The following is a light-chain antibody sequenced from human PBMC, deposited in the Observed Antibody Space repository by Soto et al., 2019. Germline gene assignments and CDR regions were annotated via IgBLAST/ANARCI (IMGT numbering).Light chain of an antibody. Sequence: QSVLSQPPSASGTPGQRVTISCSGSSSNIGRNYVYWYQQVPGTAPKLLIFRNNQRPSGVPDRFSGSKSGTSASLAISGLRSEDEADYFCAAWAYSLSGYWVFGGGTQLTVL. J-gene: IGLJ3*02. CDR3: AAWAYSLSGYWV. CDR1: SSNIGRNY. CDR2: RNN. V-gene: IGLV1-47*01.